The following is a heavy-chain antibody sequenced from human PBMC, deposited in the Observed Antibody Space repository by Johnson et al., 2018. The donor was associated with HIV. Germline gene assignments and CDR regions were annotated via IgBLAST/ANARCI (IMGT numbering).Heavy chain of an antibody. Sequence: VQLVESGGGLVQHGGSLRLSCAASGFTFDDYAMHWVRQAPGKGLEWVSGISWNSGSIGYADSVKGRFTISRDNAKNSLYLQMNSLRAEDTAVYYCARGPGRQEGTRWGDAFDIWGQGTMVTVSS. CDR2: ISWNSGSI. CDR3: ARGPGRQEGTRWGDAFDI. CDR1: GFTFDDYA. V-gene: IGHV3-9*01. J-gene: IGHJ3*02. D-gene: IGHD3-16*01.